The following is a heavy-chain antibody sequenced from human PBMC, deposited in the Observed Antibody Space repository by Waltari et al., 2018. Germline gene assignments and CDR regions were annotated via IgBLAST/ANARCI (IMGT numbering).Heavy chain of an antibody. V-gene: IGHV4-34*01. CDR1: GGSFSGYY. D-gene: IGHD4-17*01. CDR2: IIHSGST. CDR3: ARGDYGGNSVGFDY. J-gene: IGHJ4*02. Sequence: QVQLQQWGAGLLKPSEALSLTCAVSGGSFSGYYWSWIRRPPGKGLEGIGEIIHSGSTNYYPSLKSRVTISVDTYKNQFSLKLSSVTAADTAVYYCARGDYGGNSVGFDYWGQGTLVTVSS.